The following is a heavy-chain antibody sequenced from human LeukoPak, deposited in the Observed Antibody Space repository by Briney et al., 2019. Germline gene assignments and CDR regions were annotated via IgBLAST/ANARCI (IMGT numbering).Heavy chain of an antibody. CDR2: IIPIFGTA. D-gene: IGHD1-26*01. CDR1: GGTFSSYA. CDR3: ARGVGATVWFDP. J-gene: IGHJ5*02. Sequence: ASVKVSCKASGGTFSSYAISWVRQASGQGLEWMGGIIPIFGTANYAQKFQGRVTITTDESTSTAYMELSSLRSEDTAVYYCARGVGATVWFDPWGQGTLVTVSS. V-gene: IGHV1-69*05.